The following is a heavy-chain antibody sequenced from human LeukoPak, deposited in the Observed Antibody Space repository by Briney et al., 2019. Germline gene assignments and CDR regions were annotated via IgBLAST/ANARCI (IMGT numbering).Heavy chain of an antibody. CDR1: GYKFLSHG. CDR3: AKDWPTVIADF. J-gene: IGHJ1*01. Sequence: ASVRVSCKTSGYKFLSHGISWVRQAPGQGLEWLGWIRADNGDTRFAQKFQGRFTMTTDTSTSTAHMELRSLRSDDTAVYYCAKDWPTVIADFWGQGTLVTVSS. V-gene: IGHV1-18*04. D-gene: IGHD4-11*01. CDR2: IRADNGDT.